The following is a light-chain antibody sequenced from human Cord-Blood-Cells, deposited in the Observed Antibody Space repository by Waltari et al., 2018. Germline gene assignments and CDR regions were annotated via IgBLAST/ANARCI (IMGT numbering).Light chain of an antibody. Sequence: DIQMTQSPYSLSASVGDRVTITCRASQSISNYLNWYQQKPGKAPKLLIYAASSLQSGVPSRFSGTGSGTDFTLTISSLQPEDFATYYFQQSYSTPYTFGQGTKLEIK. CDR2: AAS. CDR3: QQSYSTPYT. J-gene: IGKJ2*01. CDR1: QSISNY. V-gene: IGKV1-39*01.